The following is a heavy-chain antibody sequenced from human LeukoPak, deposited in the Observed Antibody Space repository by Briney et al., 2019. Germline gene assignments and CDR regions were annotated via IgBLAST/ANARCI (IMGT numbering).Heavy chain of an antibody. CDR2: ISSSSTYI. Sequence: GGSLRLSCAASGFTFSSYSMNWVRQAPGKGLEWVSSISSSSTYIYYADSVKGRFTISRDNAKNSLYLQMNSLRAEDTAVYYCARFALKTPPTDWGQGTLVTVSS. V-gene: IGHV3-21*01. J-gene: IGHJ4*02. CDR1: GFTFSSYS. CDR3: ARFALKTPPTD.